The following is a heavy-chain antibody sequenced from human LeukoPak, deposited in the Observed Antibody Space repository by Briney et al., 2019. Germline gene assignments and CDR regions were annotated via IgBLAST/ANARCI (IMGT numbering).Heavy chain of an antibody. D-gene: IGHD1-14*01. J-gene: IGHJ5*02. CDR1: GDSISNSSYY. Sequence: PSETLSLTCTVSGDSISNSSYYWGWIRQPPGKGLEWIGRIYYSGDTYCNPSLKSRVTMFVDTSKLQFSLKLSSVTAADTAMYYCARHIRSTWHPSCFDPWGQGTLVTVSS. V-gene: IGHV4-39*01. CDR2: IYYSGDT. CDR3: ARHIRSTWHPSCFDP.